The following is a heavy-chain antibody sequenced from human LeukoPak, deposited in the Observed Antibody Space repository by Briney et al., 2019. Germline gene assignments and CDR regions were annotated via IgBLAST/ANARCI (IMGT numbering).Heavy chain of an antibody. V-gene: IGHV4-39*07. Sequence: SETLSLTCTVSGGSISSSSYYWGWIRQPPGKGLEWIGSIYYSGSTYYNPSLKSRVTISVDRSKNQFSLKLSSVTAADTAVYYCARGNFGGYEGLFYFDYWGQGTLVTVSS. D-gene: IGHD5-12*01. CDR2: IYYSGST. J-gene: IGHJ4*02. CDR1: GGSISSSSYY. CDR3: ARGNFGGYEGLFYFDY.